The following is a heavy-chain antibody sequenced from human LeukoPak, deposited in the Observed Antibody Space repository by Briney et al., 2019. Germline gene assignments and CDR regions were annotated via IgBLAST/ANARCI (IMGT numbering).Heavy chain of an antibody. CDR2: IYYTGNA. Sequence: SETLSLTCVVSGGSMNDYYWSWVRQSTGKGLDWIGQIYYTGNANYNPSLKSRLTISVDTSKNQLSLRLRSLTAADTAVYFCARTPYSSGRLGGYPYYYMDVWGKGTTVTVTS. CDR1: GGSMNDYY. J-gene: IGHJ6*04. CDR3: ARTPYSSGRLGGYPYYYMDV. V-gene: IGHV4-59*01. D-gene: IGHD3-16*02.